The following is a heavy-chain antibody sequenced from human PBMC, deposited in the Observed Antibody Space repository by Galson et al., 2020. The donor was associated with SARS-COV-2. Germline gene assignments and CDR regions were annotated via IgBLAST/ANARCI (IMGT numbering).Heavy chain of an antibody. CDR1: GFTFSSYA. V-gene: IGHV3-30*04. CDR3: ARETIVVVAEHAGFDY. CDR2: ISYDGSNK. Sequence: GGSLRLSCAASGFTFSSYAMHWVRQAPGKGLEWVAVISYDGSNKYYADSVKGRFTISRDNSKNTLYLQMNSLRAEDTAVYYCARETIVVVAEHAGFDYWGQGTLVTVSS. J-gene: IGHJ4*02. D-gene: IGHD2-15*01.